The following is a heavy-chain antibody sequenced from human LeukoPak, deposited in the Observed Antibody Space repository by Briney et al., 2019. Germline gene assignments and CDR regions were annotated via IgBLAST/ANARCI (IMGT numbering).Heavy chain of an antibody. D-gene: IGHD3-22*01. CDR3: AKDKYYYDSSYYYYTDA. Sequence: GGSLRLSCAASGFTFSSYGMHWVRQAPGKGLEWVAFIRYDGSNKYYADSVKGRFTISRDNSKNTLYLQMNSLRAEDTAVYYCAKDKYYYDSSYYYYTDAWGKGTTVTISS. V-gene: IGHV3-30*02. CDR2: IRYDGSNK. CDR1: GFTFSSYG. J-gene: IGHJ6*03.